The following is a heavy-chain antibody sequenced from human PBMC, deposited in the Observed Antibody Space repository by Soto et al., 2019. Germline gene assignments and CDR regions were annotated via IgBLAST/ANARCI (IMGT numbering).Heavy chain of an antibody. D-gene: IGHD4-17*01. CDR3: ARQADRYGDGVYYYSMDV. CDR2: IYYSGST. V-gene: IGHV4-39*01. J-gene: IGHJ6*02. Sequence: PSETLSLTCTVSGGSISSSSYYWGWIRQPPGKGLEWIGSIYYSGSTYYNPSLKSRVTISVDTSKNQFSLKLSSVTAADTAVYYCARQADRYGDGVYYYSMDVWGQGTTVTVSS. CDR1: GGSISSSSYY.